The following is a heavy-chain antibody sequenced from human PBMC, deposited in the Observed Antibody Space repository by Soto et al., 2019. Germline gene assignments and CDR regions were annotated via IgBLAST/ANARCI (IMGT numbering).Heavy chain of an antibody. CDR3: ASGRDGDY. CDR2: ISAHNGNT. J-gene: IGHJ4*02. V-gene: IGHV1-18*01. D-gene: IGHD1-26*01. Sequence: QVHLVQSGAEVKKPGASVKVSCKASGYTFTSYGITWVRQAPGQGLEWMGWISAHNGNTDYAQQLQGRVIVTRDTSTSTAYMALRSLRSDDTAVYYCASGRDGDYWGQGALVTVSS. CDR1: GYTFTSYG.